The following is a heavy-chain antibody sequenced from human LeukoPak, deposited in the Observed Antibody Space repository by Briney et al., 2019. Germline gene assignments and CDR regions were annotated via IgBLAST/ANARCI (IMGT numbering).Heavy chain of an antibody. Sequence: SGTLSLTCTVSGGSISSYYWSWIRQPPGKGLEWIGYIYYSGSTNYNPSLKSRVTISVDTSKNQFSLKLSSVTAADTAVYYCARVPPYYDILTGYSPYGMDVWGKGTTVTVSS. CDR3: ARVPPYYDILTGYSPYGMDV. CDR2: IYYSGST. D-gene: IGHD3-9*01. CDR1: GGSISSYY. J-gene: IGHJ6*04. V-gene: IGHV4-59*01.